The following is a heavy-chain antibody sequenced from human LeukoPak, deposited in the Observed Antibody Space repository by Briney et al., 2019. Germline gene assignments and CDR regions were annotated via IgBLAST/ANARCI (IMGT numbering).Heavy chain of an antibody. CDR3: ANPNDRSGYYYGRFDN. Sequence: PGGSLRLSCAASGFILSNYGMNWVRQAPGKGLEWVAVISYDGSKKYYADSVEGRFTISRDNSKNTLYLQMNSLRADDTAVYYCANPNDRSGYYYGRFDNWGQGTLVTVSS. V-gene: IGHV3-30*18. J-gene: IGHJ4*02. CDR2: ISYDGSKK. CDR1: GFILSNYG. D-gene: IGHD3-22*01.